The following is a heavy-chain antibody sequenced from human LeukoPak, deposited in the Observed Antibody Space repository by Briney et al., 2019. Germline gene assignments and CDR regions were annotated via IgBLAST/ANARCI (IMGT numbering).Heavy chain of an antibody. D-gene: IGHD2-2*01. CDR2: INTSGTT. J-gene: IGHJ5*02. CDR1: GGSISTYY. Sequence: PSETLSLTCSVSGGSISTYYWSWIRQPAGKGLEWIGRINTSGTTKYNPSLKSRVTMSVDTSKNQFSLKLSSVTAADTAVYYCAREPADPRDKRFDPWGQGTLVTVSS. V-gene: IGHV4-4*07. CDR3: AREPADPRDKRFDP.